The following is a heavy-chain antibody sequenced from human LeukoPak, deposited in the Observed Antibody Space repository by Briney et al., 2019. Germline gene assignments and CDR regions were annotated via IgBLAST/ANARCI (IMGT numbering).Heavy chain of an antibody. J-gene: IGHJ4*02. V-gene: IGHV4-59*01. CDR1: RGPMSSYY. CDR2: IYYSGST. CDR3: ARVRVSSSSHPWYFDY. D-gene: IGHD6-19*01. Sequence: ASETLSLTCTVSRGPMSSYYWSWIRQPPGKGLEWIGYIYYSGSTNYNPSLKSRVNISVDTSKNQFSLKLTSVTAADTAVYYCARVRVSSSSHPWYFDYWGQGTLATVSS.